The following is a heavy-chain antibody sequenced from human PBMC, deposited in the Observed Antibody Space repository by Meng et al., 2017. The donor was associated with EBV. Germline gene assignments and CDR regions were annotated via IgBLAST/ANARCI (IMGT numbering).Heavy chain of an antibody. V-gene: IGHV3-9*01. J-gene: IGHJ4*02. CDR1: GFTFDDYA. Sequence: EGQWVGSGGGLVQPGRSLRLSCAASGFTFDDYARHWVRQAPGKGLEWVSGISWNSGSIGYADSVKGRFTISRDNAKNSLYLQMNSLRAEDTALYYCASESGRGYTPDYWGQGTLVTVSS. CDR2: ISWNSGSI. CDR3: ASESGRGYTPDY. D-gene: IGHD3-10*01.